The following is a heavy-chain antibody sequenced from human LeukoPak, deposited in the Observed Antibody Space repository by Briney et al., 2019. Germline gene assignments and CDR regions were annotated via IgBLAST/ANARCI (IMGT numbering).Heavy chain of an antibody. Sequence: PSETLSLTCTVSGDSINSLDLWSWVRQPPGKGLEWIGEMYLSGTTHSNPSVKSRVTISIDKSKNQFFLNLSSVTAADTAVYYCAGLVGRYSSGLYYYYFDYWSQGTLVTVPS. J-gene: IGHJ4*02. D-gene: IGHD3-22*01. CDR3: AGLVGRYSSGLYYYYFDY. V-gene: IGHV4-4*02. CDR2: MYLSGTT. CDR1: GDSINSLDL.